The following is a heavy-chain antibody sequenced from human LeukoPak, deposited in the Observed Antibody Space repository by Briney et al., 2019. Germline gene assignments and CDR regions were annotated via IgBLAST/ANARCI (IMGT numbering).Heavy chain of an antibody. Sequence: SETLSLTCAVSGGSITDYYWNWIRQPAGKGLEWIGRIYTSGSTNYNPSLKSRVTMSVDTSKNQFSLNLSSVTAADTAVYYCIRDYGADPNPPTWGQGTLVIVSS. V-gene: IGHV4-4*07. D-gene: IGHD4/OR15-4a*01. CDR3: IRDYGADPNPPT. CDR2: IYTSGST. J-gene: IGHJ5*02. CDR1: GGSITDYY.